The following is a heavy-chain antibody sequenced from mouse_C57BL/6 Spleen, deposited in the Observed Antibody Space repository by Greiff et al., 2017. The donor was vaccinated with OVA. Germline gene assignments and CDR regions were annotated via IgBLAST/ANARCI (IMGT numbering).Heavy chain of an antibody. CDR1: GFNIKDDY. CDR2: IDPENGDT. D-gene: IGHD3-2*02. V-gene: IGHV14-4*01. J-gene: IGHJ3*01. Sequence: VQLQQSGAELVRPGASVKLSCTASGFNIKDDYMHWVKQRPEQGLEWIGWIDPENGDTEYASKFQGKATITADTSSNTAYLQLSSLTSEDTAVDYCTTAQARAWFAYWGQGTLVTVSA. CDR3: TTAQARAWFAY.